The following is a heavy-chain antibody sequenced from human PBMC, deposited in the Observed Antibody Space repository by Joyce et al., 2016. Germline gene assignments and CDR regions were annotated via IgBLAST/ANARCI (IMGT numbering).Heavy chain of an antibody. D-gene: IGHD3-10*01. CDR1: GDSVSNNVVG. CDR2: IYSSSN. CDR3: ARGKYTAFDI. Sequence: QVQLQQSGPGLGKPSQTLSLTCAISGDSVSNNVVGWNWIRQSPSSGLEWRGMIYSSSNYYAVSVQGRITITSDTSKNQFSLQLNSVTPEDAAVYYCARGKYTAFDIWGQGTRVTVSS. J-gene: IGHJ3*02. V-gene: IGHV6-1*01.